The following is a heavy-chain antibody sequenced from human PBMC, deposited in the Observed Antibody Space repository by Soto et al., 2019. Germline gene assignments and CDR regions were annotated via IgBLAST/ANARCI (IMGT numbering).Heavy chain of an antibody. V-gene: IGHV4-4*07. CDR2: VFSSVSA. D-gene: IGHD2-21*02. Sequence: SETLSLTCIVSGVSVRSYTWSWVRQPANKGLEWIGRVFSSVSATYNPSLKSRVSISMDTPENRISLKLDSVTAADAGVYFCARDGMTSGDTWGPGTLVTVSS. J-gene: IGHJ4*02. CDR1: GVSVRSYT. CDR3: ARDGMTSGDT.